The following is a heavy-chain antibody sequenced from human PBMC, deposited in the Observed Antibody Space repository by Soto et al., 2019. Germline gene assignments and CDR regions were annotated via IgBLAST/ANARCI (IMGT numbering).Heavy chain of an antibody. CDR1: GGSISSYY. J-gene: IGHJ4*02. V-gene: IGHV4-59*01. CDR3: ARGWEFYYGSGTYYFDY. Sequence: QVQLQESGPGLVKPSETLSLTCTVSGGSISSYYWNWIRQPPGKGLEWIGYLYYSGSTNYNPSLNSRVTISIHTSKTQVSLKLSSVTAADTAVYYCARGWEFYYGSGTYYFDYWGQGTLVTVST. CDR2: LYYSGST. D-gene: IGHD3-10*01.